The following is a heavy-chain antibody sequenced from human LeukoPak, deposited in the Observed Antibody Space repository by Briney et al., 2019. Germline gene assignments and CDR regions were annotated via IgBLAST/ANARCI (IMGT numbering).Heavy chain of an antibody. CDR2: NSGGST. CDR1: GFTVSSNY. Sequence: GGSLRLSCAASGFTVSSNYMSWVRQAPGKGLEWVSINSGGSTFYADSVKGRFTISRDNSKNTLYLQMNSLRAKDTAVYYCARDPGSGYEEHFDYWGQGTLVTVSS. V-gene: IGHV3-53*01. CDR3: ARDPGSGYEEHFDY. J-gene: IGHJ4*02. D-gene: IGHD5-12*01.